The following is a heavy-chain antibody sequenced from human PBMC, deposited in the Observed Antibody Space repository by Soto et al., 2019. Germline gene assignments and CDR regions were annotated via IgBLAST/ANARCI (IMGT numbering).Heavy chain of an antibody. J-gene: IGHJ4*02. V-gene: IGHV3-23*01. Sequence: EVQLLESGGGLVQPGGSLRLSCAASGFTFSSYAMSWVRQAPGKGLKWVSAISGSGGSTYYADSVKGRFTISRDNSKYTLYLQMNSLRAEDTAVYYCAIARVVGATDFDYWGKGTLVTVSS. CDR1: GFTFSSYA. D-gene: IGHD1-26*01. CDR3: AIARVVGATDFDY. CDR2: ISGSGGST.